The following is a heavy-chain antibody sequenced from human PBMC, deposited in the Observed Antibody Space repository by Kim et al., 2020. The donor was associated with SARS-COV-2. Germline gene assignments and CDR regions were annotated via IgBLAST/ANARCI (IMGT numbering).Heavy chain of an antibody. V-gene: IGHV4-39*01. D-gene: IGHD3-3*01. CDR3: ARRNGITIFGFDY. CDR2: IYYSGST. Sequence: SETLSLTCTVSGCSLRIRLYYFFFLLHPPGKGLEWIGSIYYSGSTYYNPSLKSRVTISVDTSKNQFSLKLSSVTAADTAVYYCARRNGITIFGFDYWGQGTLVTVSS. J-gene: IGHJ4*02. CDR1: GCSLRIRLYY.